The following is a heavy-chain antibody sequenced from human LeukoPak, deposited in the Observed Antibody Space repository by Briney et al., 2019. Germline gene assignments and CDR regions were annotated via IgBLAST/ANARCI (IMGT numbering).Heavy chain of an antibody. CDR1: GFTFSSYA. Sequence: GGSLRLSXAASGFTFSSYAMSWVRQPPGKGLEWVSAISGSGGSTYYADSVKGRFTISRDNSKNTLYLQMNSLRAEDTAVYYCAKGPGPRGLGYWGRGTLVTVSS. CDR2: ISGSGGST. D-gene: IGHD3-10*01. J-gene: IGHJ4*02. V-gene: IGHV3-23*01. CDR3: AKGPGPRGLGY.